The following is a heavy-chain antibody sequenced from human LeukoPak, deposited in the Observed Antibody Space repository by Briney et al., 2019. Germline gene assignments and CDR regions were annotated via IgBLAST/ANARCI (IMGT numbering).Heavy chain of an antibody. CDR3: ARARGRVGELEPFDY. D-gene: IGHD1-1*01. CDR2: IIPIFGTA. Sequence: GSSVKVSCKASGGTFSSYAISRVRQAPGQGLEWMGGIIPIFGTANYAQKFQGRVTITTDESTSTAYMELSSLRSEDTAVYYCARARGRVGELEPFDYWGQGTLVTVSS. V-gene: IGHV1-69*05. CDR1: GGTFSSYA. J-gene: IGHJ4*02.